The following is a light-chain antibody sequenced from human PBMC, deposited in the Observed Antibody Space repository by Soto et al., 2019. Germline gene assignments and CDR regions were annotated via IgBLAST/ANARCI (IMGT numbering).Light chain of an antibody. J-gene: IGKJ4*01. CDR3: QQYGSYALT. CDR2: GAS. V-gene: IGKV3-20*01. CDR1: QSVSSIY. Sequence: EILLTPSPCTLSLSPGDRATLSCRASQSVSSIYLAWYQQKPGQAPRLLMYGASSRATGIPDRFSGSGSGTDFTLTISRLEPEDFEVYYCQQYGSYALTFGGGTKVDIK.